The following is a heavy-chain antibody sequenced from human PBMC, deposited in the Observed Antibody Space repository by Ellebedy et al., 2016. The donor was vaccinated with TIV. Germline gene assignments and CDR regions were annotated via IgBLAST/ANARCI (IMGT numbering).Heavy chain of an antibody. CDR1: GGSFSGYY. CDR3: ARGSDYDEVLFDY. V-gene: IGHV4-34*01. D-gene: IGHD5-12*01. J-gene: IGHJ4*02. Sequence: SETLSLXXAVYGGSFSGYYWSWIRQPPGKGLEWIGEINHSGSTNYNPSLKSRVTISVDTSKNQFSLELSSVTAADTAVYYCARGSDYDEVLFDYWGQGTLVTASS. CDR2: INHSGST.